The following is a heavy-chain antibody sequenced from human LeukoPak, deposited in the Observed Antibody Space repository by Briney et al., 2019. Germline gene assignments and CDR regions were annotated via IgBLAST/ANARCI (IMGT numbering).Heavy chain of an antibody. Sequence: GGSLRLSCAASGFTFSSYWMHWVRQAPGKGLVWVSRINSDGSSTSYADSVKGRFTISRDNAKNTLYLQTNSLRAEDTAVYYCARAVPAARGALGYWGQGTLVTVSS. V-gene: IGHV3-74*01. J-gene: IGHJ4*02. CDR1: GFTFSSYW. CDR3: ARAVPAARGALGY. CDR2: INSDGSST. D-gene: IGHD2-2*01.